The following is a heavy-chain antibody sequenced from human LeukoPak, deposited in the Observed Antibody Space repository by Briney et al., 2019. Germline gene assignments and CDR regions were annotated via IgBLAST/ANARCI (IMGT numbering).Heavy chain of an antibody. V-gene: IGHV1-46*01. CDR3: AREAKPVVVVAAGPGY. CDR1: GYTFTSYY. CDR2: INPSGGST. J-gene: IGHJ4*02. D-gene: IGHD2-15*01. Sequence: ASVKVSFKASGYTFTSYYMHWVRQAPGQGLEWMGIINPSGGSTSYAQKFQGRVTMTRDTSTSTVYMELSSLRSEDTAVYYCAREAKPVVVVAAGPGYWGQGTLVTVSS.